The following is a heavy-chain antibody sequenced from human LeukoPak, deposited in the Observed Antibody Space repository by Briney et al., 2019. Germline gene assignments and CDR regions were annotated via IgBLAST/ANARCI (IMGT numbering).Heavy chain of an antibody. D-gene: IGHD6-6*01. CDR2: IYTSGTT. Sequence: SETLSRTCTVSGGSIRSFYWSWVRQPAGKGLEWIGRIYTSGTTSYNPSFKSRVTMSVDTSKNQFSLNVSSLTAADTAVYYCARGGEWSSSPLDHWGQGALVTVSS. CDR3: ARGGEWSSSPLDH. CDR1: GGSIRSFY. V-gene: IGHV4-4*07. J-gene: IGHJ4*02.